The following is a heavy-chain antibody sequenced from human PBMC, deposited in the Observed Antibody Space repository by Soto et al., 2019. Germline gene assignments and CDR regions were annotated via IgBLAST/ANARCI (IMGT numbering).Heavy chain of an antibody. CDR3: ARGHDLDV. CDR1: GDSVSSDITP. CDR2: TYYRSKCVH. D-gene: IGHD3-16*01. J-gene: IGHJ3*01. V-gene: IGHV6-1*01. Sequence: QGQLQQSGPGLVKPSQTLSLTCAISGDSVSSDITPWNWNRQSPSRGLEWLERTYYRSKCVHDYAGSVKSRTTITPGTSRTQSSLEWNSITPEDSAVYSRARGHDLDVWGRGTVVTVSS.